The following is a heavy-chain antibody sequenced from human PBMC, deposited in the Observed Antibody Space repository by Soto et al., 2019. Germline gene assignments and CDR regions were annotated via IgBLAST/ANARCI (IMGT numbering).Heavy chain of an antibody. V-gene: IGHV1-18*01. J-gene: IGHJ5*02. Sequence: QVQLVQSGAEVKKPGASVKVSCKASGYTFTSYGISWVRQAPGQGLEWMGWISAYNGNTNYAQKLQGRVTMTTDTSMSTAYMELRSLRSDDTAVYYCARSDIVVVVAATTLASWFDPWGQGTLVTVSS. CDR3: ARSDIVVVVAATTLASWFDP. CDR2: ISAYNGNT. CDR1: GYTFTSYG. D-gene: IGHD2-15*01.